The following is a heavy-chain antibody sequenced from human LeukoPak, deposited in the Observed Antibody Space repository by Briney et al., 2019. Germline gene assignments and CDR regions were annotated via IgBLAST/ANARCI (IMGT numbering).Heavy chain of an antibody. V-gene: IGHV4-59*01. CDR3: ARVFDSGSRASFYYMDV. CDR1: GGSISSYY. CDR2: IYSSGST. J-gene: IGHJ6*03. D-gene: IGHD3-10*01. Sequence: SETLSLTCTVSGGSISSYYWSWIRQPPGKGLEWIGYIYSSGSTNYNPSLKSRVTMSVDTSKNQFSLKVSSVTAAGTAVYYCARVFDSGSRASFYYMDVWGKGTTVTISS.